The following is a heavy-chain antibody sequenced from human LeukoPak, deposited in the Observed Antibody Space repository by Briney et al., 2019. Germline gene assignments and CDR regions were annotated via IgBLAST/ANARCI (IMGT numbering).Heavy chain of an antibody. J-gene: IGHJ4*02. CDR1: GDSVSSNTVG. Sequence: SQTLSLTCAISGDSVSSNTVGWHWIRQFPSRGLEWLGRTYYRSKWNNDYAISVKSRITINSDTSKNQLSLQLNSVTPEDTAVYYCARSQHWGYDYWGQGTLVTVSS. CDR3: ARSQHWGYDY. CDR2: TYYRSKWNN. V-gene: IGHV6-1*01. D-gene: IGHD7-27*01.